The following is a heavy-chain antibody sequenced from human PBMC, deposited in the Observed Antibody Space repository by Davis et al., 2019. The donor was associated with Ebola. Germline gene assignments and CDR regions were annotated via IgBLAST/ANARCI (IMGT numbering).Heavy chain of an antibody. D-gene: IGHD5-18*01. CDR2: ISAYNGNT. Sequence: ASVKVSCKASGYTFTSYGISWVRQAPGQGLEWMGWISAYNGNTNYAQKLQGWVTMTRDTSISTAYMELSSLRSEDTAVYYCATNVDTAMVTGHYFDYWGQGTLVTVSS. CDR1: GYTFTSYG. V-gene: IGHV1-18*01. CDR3: ATNVDTAMVTGHYFDY. J-gene: IGHJ4*02.